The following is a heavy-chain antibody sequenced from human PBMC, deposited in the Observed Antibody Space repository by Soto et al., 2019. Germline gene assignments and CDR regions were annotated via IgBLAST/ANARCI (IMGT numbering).Heavy chain of an antibody. CDR1: GGSFSGYY. Sequence: PSETLSLPCAVYGGSFSGYYWTWIRQPPGKGLEWIGEINHSGTINFNPSLKSRLTISLDTSKKHFSLKLSSVTDADTAAYYCARADRTLVTSYSLDVWGQGTTVTVSS. J-gene: IGHJ6*02. D-gene: IGHD2-21*02. CDR2: INHSGTI. V-gene: IGHV4-34*01. CDR3: ARADRTLVTSYSLDV.